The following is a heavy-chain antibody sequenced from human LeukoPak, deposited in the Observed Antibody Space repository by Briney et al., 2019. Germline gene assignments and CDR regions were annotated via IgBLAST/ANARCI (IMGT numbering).Heavy chain of an antibody. V-gene: IGHV4-34*01. J-gene: IGHJ4*02. CDR3: AREGMIWFGETNDY. Sequence: SETLSLTCAVYGGSFSGYYWSWIRQPPGKGLEWIGEINHSGSTNYNPSLKSRVTISVDTSKNQFSLKLSSVTAADTAVYYCAREGMIWFGETNDYWGQGTLVTVSS. CDR1: GGSFSGYY. D-gene: IGHD3-10*01. CDR2: INHSGST.